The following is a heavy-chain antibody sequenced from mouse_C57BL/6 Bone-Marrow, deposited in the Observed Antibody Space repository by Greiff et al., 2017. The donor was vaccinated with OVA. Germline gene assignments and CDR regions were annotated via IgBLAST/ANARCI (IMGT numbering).Heavy chain of an antibody. V-gene: IGHV1-18*01. CDR2: INPNNGGT. J-gene: IGHJ3*01. CDR3: ARGGIYYGSSYFAY. CDR1: GYTFTDYN. Sequence: EVKLQESGPELVKPGASVKIPCKASGYTFTDYNMDWVKQSPGKSLEWIGDINPNNGGTIYNQKFKGKATLTVDKSSSTAYMELRSLTSEDTAVYYCARGGIYYGSSYFAYWGQGTLVTVSA. D-gene: IGHD1-1*01.